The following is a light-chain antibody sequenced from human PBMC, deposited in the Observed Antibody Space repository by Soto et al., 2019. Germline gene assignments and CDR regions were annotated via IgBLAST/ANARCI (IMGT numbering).Light chain of an antibody. J-gene: IGLJ2*01. CDR2: GHN. Sequence: QSVLTQPPSVSGAPGQRVTISCTGSSSNIGAGFDIHWYQQLPGTAPKLLIYGHNNRPSGVPDRFSGSKSGTSASLAITGLQAEDEADYYCQSFDTSLREVFGGGTKLTVL. V-gene: IGLV1-40*01. CDR1: SSNIGAGFD. CDR3: QSFDTSLREV.